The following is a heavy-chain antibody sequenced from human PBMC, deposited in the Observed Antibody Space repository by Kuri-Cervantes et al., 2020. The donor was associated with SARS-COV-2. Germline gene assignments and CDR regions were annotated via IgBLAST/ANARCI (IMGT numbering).Heavy chain of an antibody. Sequence: GGSLRLFCAASGFTFSSYSMNWVRQAPGKGLEWVSSISSSSSYIYYADSVKGRFTISRDNAKNSLYLQMSSLRAEDTAVYYCARDLRLGKSLDYWGQGTLVTVSS. J-gene: IGHJ4*02. CDR1: GFTFSSYS. V-gene: IGHV3-21*01. CDR3: ARDLRLGKSLDY. D-gene: IGHD7-27*01. CDR2: ISSSSSYI.